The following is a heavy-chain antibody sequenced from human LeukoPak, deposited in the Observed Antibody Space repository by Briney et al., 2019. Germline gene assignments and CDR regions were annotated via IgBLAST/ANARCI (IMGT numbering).Heavy chain of an antibody. J-gene: IGHJ4*02. D-gene: IGHD2/OR15-2a*01. CDR2: ISSSSSSI. Sequence: GGSLRLSCAASGLTFSTYSMNWVRQAPGKGLEWVSSISSSSSSIYYADSLRGRFTISRDNAKNSLYLQMNSLRAEDTAVYYCLERAFHWGQGTLVTVSS. CDR1: GLTFSTYS. V-gene: IGHV3-21*01. CDR3: LERAFH.